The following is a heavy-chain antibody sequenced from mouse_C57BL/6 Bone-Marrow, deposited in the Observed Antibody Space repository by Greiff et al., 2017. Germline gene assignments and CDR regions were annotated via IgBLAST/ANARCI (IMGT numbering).Heavy chain of an antibody. J-gene: IGHJ1*03. CDR2: IDPENGDT. V-gene: IGHV14-4*01. CDR3: ATGYGSSDWYFDV. D-gene: IGHD1-1*01. Sequence: LVESGAELVRPGASVKLSCTASGFNIKDDYMHWVKQRPEQGLEWIGWIDPENGDTEYASKFQGKATITADTSSNTAYLQLSSLTSEDTAVYYCATGYGSSDWYFDVWGTGTTVTGSS. CDR1: GFNIKDDY.